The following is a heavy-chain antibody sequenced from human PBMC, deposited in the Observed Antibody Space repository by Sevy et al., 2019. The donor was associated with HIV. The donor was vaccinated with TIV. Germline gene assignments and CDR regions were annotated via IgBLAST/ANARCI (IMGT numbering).Heavy chain of an antibody. CDR2: ISSSGSTI. D-gene: IGHD3-10*01. V-gene: IGHV3-48*03. Sequence: GGSLRLSCAASGFTFSSYEMNWVRQAPGKGLEWVSYISSSGSTIYYADSVKGRFTISRDNAKNSQYLQMNSLRAEDTAVYYCARAQYYYGSGSYGAFDYWGQGTLVTVSS. CDR3: ARAQYYYGSGSYGAFDY. J-gene: IGHJ4*02. CDR1: GFTFSSYE.